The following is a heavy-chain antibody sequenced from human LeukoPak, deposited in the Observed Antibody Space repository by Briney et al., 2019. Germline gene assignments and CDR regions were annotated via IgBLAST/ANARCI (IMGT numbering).Heavy chain of an antibody. CDR3: ARQSAGSYVYFDL. V-gene: IGHV4-4*07. D-gene: IGHD3-10*01. CDR2: MSISGNT. Sequence: SETLSLTCTIPGASISSHYYSWIRQSAGQGLEWIGRMSISGNTNYNPSLKSRVTISGDKSKNQFSLKLSSVTAADTAMYYCARQSAGSYVYFDLWGQGTLVTVSS. CDR1: GASISSHY. J-gene: IGHJ4*02.